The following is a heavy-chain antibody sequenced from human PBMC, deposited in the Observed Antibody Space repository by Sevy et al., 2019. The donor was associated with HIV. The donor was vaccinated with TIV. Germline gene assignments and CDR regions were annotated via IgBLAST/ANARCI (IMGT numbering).Heavy chain of an antibody. CDR1: GFSFDSYG. V-gene: IGHV3-23*01. Sequence: GGSLRLSCAVSGFSFDSYGMTWVRQAPGKGLEWVSGISGSGSRTYYADSVKGRFIISRDNSKNTLDLQMNSLRSEDTANDDVGKGGGGHYDPDEIGYYFYYYNMDVWGKGTTVTVSS. J-gene: IGHJ6*03. CDR3: GKGGGGHYDPDEIGYYFYYYNMDV. CDR2: ISGSGSRT. D-gene: IGHD3-22*01.